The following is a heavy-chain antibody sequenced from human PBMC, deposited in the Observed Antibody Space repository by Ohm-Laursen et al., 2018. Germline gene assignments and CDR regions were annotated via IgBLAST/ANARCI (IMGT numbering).Heavy chain of an antibody. CDR1: GFTFDDHY. CDR2: SRDKANSYTT. Sequence: GSLRLSCAASGFTFDDHYMDWVRQAPGKGLELVARSRDKANSYTTAYVASVKGRFSISRDDSENSLYLQMNSLKTEDTAVYYCARVGIYGTNTHPSYYYYYGMDVWGQGTTVTVSS. CDR3: ARVGIYGTNTHPSYYYYYGMDV. D-gene: IGHD4-17*01. J-gene: IGHJ6*02. V-gene: IGHV3-72*01.